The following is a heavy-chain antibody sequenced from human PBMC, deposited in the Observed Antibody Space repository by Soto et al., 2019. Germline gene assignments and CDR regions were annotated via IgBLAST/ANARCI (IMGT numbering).Heavy chain of an antibody. CDR2: INHSGST. D-gene: IGHD3-22*01. CDR1: GGSFSGYY. Sequence: SETLSLTCAVDGGSFSGYYWSWIRQPPGKGLEWIGEINHSGSTNYNPSLKSRVTISVDTSKNQFSLKLSSVTAADTAVYYCARADPYYYDSSGYSSSGAFDIWGPGTMVTVSS. CDR3: ARADPYYYDSSGYSSSGAFDI. V-gene: IGHV4-34*01. J-gene: IGHJ3*02.